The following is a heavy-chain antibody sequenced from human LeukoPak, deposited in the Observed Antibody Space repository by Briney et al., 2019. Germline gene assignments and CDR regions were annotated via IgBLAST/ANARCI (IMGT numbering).Heavy chain of an antibody. CDR2: INHSGST. CDR3: ARDRDCGGNFDY. CDR1: GGSFSGYY. V-gene: IGHV4-34*01. D-gene: IGHD4-23*01. J-gene: IGHJ4*02. Sequence: SETLSLTCAVYGGSFSGYYWSWIRQPPGKGLEWIGEINHSGSTNYNPSLKSRVTMSVDTSKNQFSLKLSSVTAADTAVYYCARDRDCGGNFDYWGQGTLVTVSS.